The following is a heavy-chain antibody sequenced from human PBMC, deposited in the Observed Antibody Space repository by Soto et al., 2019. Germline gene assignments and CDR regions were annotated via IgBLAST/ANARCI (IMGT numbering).Heavy chain of an antibody. V-gene: IGHV3-7*01. D-gene: IGHD4-17*01. CDR2: IKQDGSEK. CDR1: GFRFRDYW. J-gene: IGHJ4*02. Sequence: VQLVESGGGLVQPGGSLRLSCAASGFRFRDYWMYWVRQTPGKGLEWVANIKQDGSEKYYVDSVKGRFTISRDNARNSLFLQMDGLRAEDMAVYFCARVTTMGGYWGQGTLVTVSS. CDR3: ARVTTMGGY.